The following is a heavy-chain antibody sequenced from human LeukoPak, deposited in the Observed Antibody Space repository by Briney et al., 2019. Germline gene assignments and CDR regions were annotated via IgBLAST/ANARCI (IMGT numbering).Heavy chain of an antibody. V-gene: IGHV1-69*13. CDR3: ARGVTYYDFWSGYLPFDY. CDR2: IIPIFGTA. J-gene: IGHJ4*02. D-gene: IGHD3-3*01. CDR1: GGTFSSYA. Sequence: VASVKVSCKASGGTFSSYAISWVRQAPGQGLEWMGGIIPIFGTANYAQKFQGRVTITADESTSTAYMELSSLRSEDTAVYYCARGVTYYDFWSGYLPFDYWGQGTLVTVSS.